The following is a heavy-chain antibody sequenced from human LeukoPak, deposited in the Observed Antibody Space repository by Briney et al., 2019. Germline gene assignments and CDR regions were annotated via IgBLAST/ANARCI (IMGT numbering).Heavy chain of an antibody. Sequence: SETLSLTCTVSGGSISSYYWSWIRQPAGKGLEWIGRIYTSGSTNYNPSLKSRVTMSVDTSKNQFSLKLSSVTAADTAVYYCARDRLQYYYDSSGYYSFDYWGQGTLVIVSS. J-gene: IGHJ4*02. CDR3: ARDRLQYYYDSSGYYSFDY. V-gene: IGHV4-4*07. CDR1: GGSISSYY. CDR2: IYTSGST. D-gene: IGHD3-22*01.